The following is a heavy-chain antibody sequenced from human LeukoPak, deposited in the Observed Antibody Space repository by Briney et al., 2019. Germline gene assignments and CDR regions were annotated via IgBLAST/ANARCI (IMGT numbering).Heavy chain of an antibody. V-gene: IGHV1-2*04. D-gene: IGHD2-2*01. CDR3: ARGSAKIPAAMITNWFDP. CDR2: INPNSGGT. CDR1: GYIFTTYD. Sequence: EASVKVSCKTSGYIFTTYDINWVRQASGQGLEWMGWINPNSGGTNYAQKFQGWVTMTRDTSISTAYMELSRLRSDDTAVYYCARGSAKIPAAMITNWFDPWGQGTLVTVSS. J-gene: IGHJ5*02.